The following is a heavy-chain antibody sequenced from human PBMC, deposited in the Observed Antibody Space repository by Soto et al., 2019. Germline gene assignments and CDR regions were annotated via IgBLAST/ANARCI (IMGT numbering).Heavy chain of an antibody. D-gene: IGHD1-26*01. CDR3: AKEWMGAATLFEY. V-gene: IGHV3-30*18. Sequence: QVRLVESGGGVVQPGRSLRLSCAASGFTFSNYGMHWVRQAPGKGLEWVAVILYDGINKYYADSVKGRFTSSRDNSKSTLYLQMNSPRTEDTGVYYCAKEWMGAATLFEYWGQGTLVTVSS. J-gene: IGHJ4*02. CDR2: ILYDGINK. CDR1: GFTFSNYG.